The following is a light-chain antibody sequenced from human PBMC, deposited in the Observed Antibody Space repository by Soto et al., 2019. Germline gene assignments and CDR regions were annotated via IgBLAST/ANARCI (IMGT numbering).Light chain of an antibody. J-gene: IGKJ2*01. CDR2: DAS. V-gene: IGKV1-33*01. Sequence: DIQMTQSPSSLSASVGDRVTITCQASQDISKYLDWYQQKPGKAPKLLIYDASNLETGVPSRFSGSGSGTDFTFTISSLQLEDIATYHCQQYDNLPPYTFGQGTKLEIK. CDR1: QDISKY. CDR3: QQYDNLPPYT.